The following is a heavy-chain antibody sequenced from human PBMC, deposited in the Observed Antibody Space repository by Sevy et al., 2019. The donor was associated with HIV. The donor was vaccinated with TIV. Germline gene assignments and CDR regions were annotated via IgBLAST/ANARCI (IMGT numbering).Heavy chain of an antibody. J-gene: IGHJ5*02. CDR3: AREGGASSAWFENWFGP. CDR2: IYSNGNS. CDR1: GGSITSYS. V-gene: IGHV4-4*07. Sequence: SETLSLTCTVSGGSITSYSWSWIRQPAGKGLEWLGRIYSNGNSNYNPSLKSRVTMSVDTSKNQFSLKLTSVNAADTAVYFCAREGGASSAWFENWFGPWGQGTLVTVPS. D-gene: IGHD6-19*01.